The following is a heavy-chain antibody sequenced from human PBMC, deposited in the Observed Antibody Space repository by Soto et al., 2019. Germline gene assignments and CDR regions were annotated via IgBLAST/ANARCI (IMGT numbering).Heavy chain of an antibody. Sequence: QVQLVQSGAEVKKPGSSVKVCCKASGGTFSSYAISWVRQAPGQGLEWMGGIIPIFGTANYAQKFQGRVTITADESTSTAYMELSSLRSEDTAVYYCASPAPEIKYPFGADAFDIWGQGTMVTVSS. J-gene: IGHJ3*02. CDR1: GGTFSSYA. CDR2: IIPIFGTA. V-gene: IGHV1-69*01. CDR3: ASPAPEIKYPFGADAFDI. D-gene: IGHD3-10*01.